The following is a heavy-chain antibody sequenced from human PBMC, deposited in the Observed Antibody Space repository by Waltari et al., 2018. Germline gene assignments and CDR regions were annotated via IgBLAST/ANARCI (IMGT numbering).Heavy chain of an antibody. V-gene: IGHV4-34*01. Sequence: QVQLQQWGAGLLKPSETLSLTCAVYGGSFSGYYWSWIRQPPGKGLEWIGEINHSGSTNYNPSLKSRVTRSVDTSKNQFSLKLSAVTAADTAVYYCARVSNYDFWSGTRGWFDPWGQGTLVTVSS. D-gene: IGHD3-3*01. CDR2: INHSGST. J-gene: IGHJ5*02. CDR3: ARVSNYDFWSGTRGWFDP. CDR1: GGSFSGYY.